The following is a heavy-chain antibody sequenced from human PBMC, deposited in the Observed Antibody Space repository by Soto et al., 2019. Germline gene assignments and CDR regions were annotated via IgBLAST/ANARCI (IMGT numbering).Heavy chain of an antibody. CDR2: IYYSGST. CDR3: ARVAGWEPAGVDY. D-gene: IGHD1-26*01. CDR1: GGSISSSSYY. V-gene: IGHV4-39*01. Sequence: SETLSLTCTVSGGSISSSSYYWGWIRQPPGKGLEWIGSIYYSGSTYYNPSLKSRVTISVDTSKNQFSLKLSSVTAADTAVYYCARVAGWEPAGVDYWGQGTLVTVSS. J-gene: IGHJ4*02.